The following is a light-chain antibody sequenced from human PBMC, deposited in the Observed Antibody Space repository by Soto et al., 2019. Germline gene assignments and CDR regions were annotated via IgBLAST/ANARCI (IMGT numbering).Light chain of an antibody. CDR2: EDT. CDR3: CSYRSGNILV. CDR1: SSDVGGYTL. V-gene: IGLV2-23*01. J-gene: IGLJ2*01. Sequence: QSALTQAASMSESPGHSITISCAGNSSDVGGYTLVSWYQQHPGKVPKLIIYEDTKRPSGVSNRVSGSKSGNTASLTISGLQADDESIYYCCSYRSGNILVFGGGTKVTVL.